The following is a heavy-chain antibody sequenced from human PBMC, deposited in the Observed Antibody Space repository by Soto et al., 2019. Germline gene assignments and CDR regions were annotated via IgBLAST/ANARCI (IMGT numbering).Heavy chain of an antibody. CDR2: IDPSDSYT. CDR1: GYSFSSYW. D-gene: IGHD5-12*01. J-gene: IGHJ6*02. V-gene: IGHV5-10-1*01. CDR3: ARSFSGYDLLVGYYYYGMDV. Sequence: GESLKISCKGSGYSFSSYWISWVRQMPGKGLEWMGRIDPSDSYTNYSPSFQGHVTISADKSISTAYLQWSSLRASDTAMYYCARSFSGYDLLVGYYYYGMDVWGQGTTVTDSS.